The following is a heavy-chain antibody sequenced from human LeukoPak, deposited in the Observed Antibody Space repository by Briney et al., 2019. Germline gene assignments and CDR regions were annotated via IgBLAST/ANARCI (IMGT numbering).Heavy chain of an antibody. J-gene: IGHJ4*02. CDR3: ARPRSSSGWDGDFDS. CDR2: INPSGGST. V-gene: IGHV1-46*01. CDR1: GYTFISYY. Sequence: ASVKVSCKASGYTFISYYMHWVRQAPGQGLEWMGIINPSGGSTSYAQKFQDRVTMTRDTSTSTVYMGLSSLRSEDTAVYYCARPRSSSGWDGDFDSWSQGTLVTVSS. D-gene: IGHD6-19*01.